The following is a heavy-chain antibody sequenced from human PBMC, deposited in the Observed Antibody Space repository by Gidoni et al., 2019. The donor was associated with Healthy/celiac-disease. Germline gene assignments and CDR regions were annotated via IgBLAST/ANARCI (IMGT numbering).Heavy chain of an antibody. V-gene: IGHV3-72*01. D-gene: IGHD5-18*01. J-gene: IGHJ6*02. Sequence: EVQLVESGGGLVQPGGSLRLSCAASGFTFSDHSMDWVRQAPGKGLEWVGRTRNKANSYTTEYAASVKGRFTISRDDSKNSLYLQMNSLKTEDTAVYYCARNAGYSYGDIHGMDVWGQGTTVTVSS. CDR3: ARNAGYSYGDIHGMDV. CDR2: TRNKANSYTT. CDR1: GFTFSDHS.